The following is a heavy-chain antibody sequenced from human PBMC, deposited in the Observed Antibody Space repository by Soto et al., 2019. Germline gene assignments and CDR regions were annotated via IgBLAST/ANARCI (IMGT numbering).Heavy chain of an antibody. CDR1: VYSFTRYY. D-gene: IGHD6-19*01. J-gene: IGHJ4*02. Sequence: ASVPVSFQASVYSFTRYYLHGVRQAAGQGLERMEWINTNTGGRSYAQRFQGRITMTRDTSKNTAYMELSRLSFDDTAIYYCARFSSGFDYWGQGTLVTVS. CDR2: INTNTGGR. V-gene: IGHV1-2*02. CDR3: ARFSSGFDY.